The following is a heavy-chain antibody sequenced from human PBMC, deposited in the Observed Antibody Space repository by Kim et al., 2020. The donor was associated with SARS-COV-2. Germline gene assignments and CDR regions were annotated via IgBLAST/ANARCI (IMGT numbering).Heavy chain of an antibody. V-gene: IGHV1-3*01. CDR2: T. D-gene: IGHD6-13*01. CDR3: AQKNSWYGFVY. J-gene: IGHJ4*02. Sequence: TKYSQKFQGRLTITRDTSASTAYMELSSLRSEDTAVYYCAQKNSWYGFVYWGQGTLVTVSS.